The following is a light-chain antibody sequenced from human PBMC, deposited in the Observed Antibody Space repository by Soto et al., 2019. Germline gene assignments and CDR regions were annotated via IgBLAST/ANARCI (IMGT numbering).Light chain of an antibody. CDR2: DNN. CDR3: GTWDSSLSAGV. V-gene: IGLV1-51*01. Sequence: QSVLTQPPSVSAAPGQKVTISCSGSSSNVGNNYIAWYQQLPGTAPKLLIYDNNKRPSGIPDRFSGSKSGPSATLGITGLQTGDEADYYCGTWDSSLSAGVFGGGTKLTVL. J-gene: IGLJ2*01. CDR1: SSNVGNNY.